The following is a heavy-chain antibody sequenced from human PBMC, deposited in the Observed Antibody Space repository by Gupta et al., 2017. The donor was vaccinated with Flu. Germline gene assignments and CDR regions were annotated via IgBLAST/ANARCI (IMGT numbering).Heavy chain of an antibody. CDR3: ARHFVGYCSGGSCYDENDY. D-gene: IGHD2-15*01. V-gene: IGHV4-39*01. J-gene: IGHJ4*02. Sequence: YNPSLKSRVTISVDTSKNQFSLNLNSVTATDTAVYYCARHFVGYCSGGSCYDENDYWGQGTLVTVSS.